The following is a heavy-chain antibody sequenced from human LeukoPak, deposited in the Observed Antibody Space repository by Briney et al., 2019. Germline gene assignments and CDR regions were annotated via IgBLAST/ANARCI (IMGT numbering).Heavy chain of an antibody. CDR3: ARQGGDTMVRGVIKDWFDP. J-gene: IGHJ5*02. V-gene: IGHV4-39*01. CDR1: GDSINSSVYY. D-gene: IGHD3-10*01. CDR2: LYYNGYT. Sequence: PSETLSLTCTVTGDSINSSVYYWAWIRQPPGKGLVWIGSLYYNGYTYYNPSLKSRVTTSVDTSKNHFSLKLNSVTAADTAVYYCARQGGDTMVRGVIKDWFDPWGQGTLVTVSS.